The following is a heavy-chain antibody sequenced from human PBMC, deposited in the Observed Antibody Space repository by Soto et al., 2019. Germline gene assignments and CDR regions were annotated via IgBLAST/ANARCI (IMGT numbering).Heavy chain of an antibody. V-gene: IGHV4-59*01. CDR3: ARGHYDSSGPPGNWFDP. Sequence: PSETLCLTWTVSGGSIGNYYWSWIRQPPGKGLQWIGYVYSSGSTKYNPSLKSRVTMSVDTSKNQFSLKLSSVTAADTAVYYCARGHYDSSGPPGNWFDPWGQGTLVTVSS. D-gene: IGHD3-22*01. CDR2: VYSSGST. CDR1: GGSIGNYY. J-gene: IGHJ5*02.